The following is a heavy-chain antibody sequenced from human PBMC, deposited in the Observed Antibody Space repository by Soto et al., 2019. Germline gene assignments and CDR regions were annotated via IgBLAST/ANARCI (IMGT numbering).Heavy chain of an antibody. CDR2: IYYSGST. J-gene: IGHJ3*02. D-gene: IGHD3-22*01. V-gene: IGHV4-39*01. CDR1: GASISGYH. Sequence: TSETLSLTCTVSGASISGYHWGWIRQPPGKGLDWIGSIYYSGSTYYNPSLKSRVTISVDTSKNQFSLKLSSVTAADTAVYYCARHVVATMIVVVITGGAFDIWGQGTMVTVSS. CDR3: ARHVVATMIVVVITGGAFDI.